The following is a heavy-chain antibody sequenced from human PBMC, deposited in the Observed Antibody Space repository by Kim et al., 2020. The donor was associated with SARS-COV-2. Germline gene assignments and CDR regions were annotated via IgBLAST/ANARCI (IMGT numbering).Heavy chain of an antibody. V-gene: IGHV3-21*01. CDR3: AGDRDRSSLYSSRRAAFEI. CDR2: ISSSGRFI. J-gene: IGHJ3*02. Sequence: GGSLRLSCAASGFTFTSYSMNWVRQAPGTGLEWVSSISSSGRFIYYADSVKGRFTISRDNAKNVLYLQMNSLRAEDTAVYYCAGDRDRSSLYSSRRAAFEICGHGTTVTVSS. D-gene: IGHD6-13*01. CDR1: GFTFTSYS.